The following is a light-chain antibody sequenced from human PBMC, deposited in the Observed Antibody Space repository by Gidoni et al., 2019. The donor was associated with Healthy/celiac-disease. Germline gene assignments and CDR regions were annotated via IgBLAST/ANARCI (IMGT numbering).Light chain of an antibody. Sequence: EIVLTKTPGTLSLSPGERANLSCRASHSVSSSDLAWYQQKHGQAPRLLIYGASSRATRIPDSFSGIGSGTDFTRTISRLEHEDFAVYYCQQYGSSPWTFGQGTQLEIK. V-gene: IGKV3-20*01. CDR3: QQYGSSPWT. J-gene: IGKJ1*01. CDR1: HSVSSSD. CDR2: GAS.